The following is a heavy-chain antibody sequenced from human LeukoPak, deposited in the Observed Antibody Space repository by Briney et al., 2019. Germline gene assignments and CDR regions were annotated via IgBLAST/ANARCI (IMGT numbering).Heavy chain of an antibody. D-gene: IGHD3-10*01. CDR3: TKGFYDSGSSLSALDH. CDR1: GFTFSSYG. CDR2: ISVSGGTT. Sequence: GGSLRLSCAASGFTFSSYGMSWGRQAPGKGLQWGSGISVSGGTTHYADSVKGRFTISRDNSKHTLYLQMNSLRAEDTALYYCTKGFYDSGSSLSALDHWGQGTLVTVSS. J-gene: IGHJ4*02. V-gene: IGHV3-23*01.